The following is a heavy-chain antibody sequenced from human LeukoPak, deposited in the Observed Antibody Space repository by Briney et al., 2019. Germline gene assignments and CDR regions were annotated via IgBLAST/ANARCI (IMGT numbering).Heavy chain of an antibody. CDR3: ARGLPIPSRSWYPFDP. V-gene: IGHV1-18*01. D-gene: IGHD6-13*01. Sequence: ASVKVSCKASGYTFTSYGISWVRQAPGQGLEWMGWISAYNGNTNYAQKLQGRVTMTTDTSTSTAYMELRSLRSDDTAVYYCARGLPIPSRSWYPFDPWGQGTLVTVSS. CDR2: ISAYNGNT. CDR1: GYTFTSYG. J-gene: IGHJ5*02.